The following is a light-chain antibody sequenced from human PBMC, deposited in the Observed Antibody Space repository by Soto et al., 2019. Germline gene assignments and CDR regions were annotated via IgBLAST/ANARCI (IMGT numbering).Light chain of an antibody. Sequence: EIVLTQSPGTLSLSPGESATLSCRANQTVSNNYLAWYQQKPGQAPRLLIYAATSRTSGIPDRFSGSGSGTDSTLTISRLEPEDFAVYYCLHYDSSSCTFGPGARLDIK. J-gene: IGKJ2*02. V-gene: IGKV3-20*01. CDR2: AAT. CDR1: QTVSNNY. CDR3: LHYDSSSCT.